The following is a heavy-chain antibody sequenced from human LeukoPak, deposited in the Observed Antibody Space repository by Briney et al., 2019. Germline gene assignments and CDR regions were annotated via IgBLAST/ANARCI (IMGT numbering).Heavy chain of an antibody. CDR2: ISSSGSTI. D-gene: IGHD1-26*01. CDR1: GFTFSDYY. J-gene: IGHJ4*02. CDR3: AREGWELTATGGYFDY. V-gene: IGHV3-11*01. Sequence: GVLRLSCAASGFTFSDYYMSWIRQAPGKGLEWVSYISSSGSTIYYADSVKGRFTISRDNAKNSLYLQMNSLRAEDTAVYYCAREGWELTATGGYFDYWGQGTLVTVSS.